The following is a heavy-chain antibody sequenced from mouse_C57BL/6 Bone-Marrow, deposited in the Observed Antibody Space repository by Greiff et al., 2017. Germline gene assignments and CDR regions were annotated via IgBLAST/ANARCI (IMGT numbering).Heavy chain of an antibody. D-gene: IGHD2-1*01. V-gene: IGHV1-39*01. CDR2: LNPNYGTT. CDR3: ERGGGIWYRDC. CDR1: GYSFTDYN. J-gene: IGHJ2*01. Sequence: EVQLQQSGPELVKPGASVKISCKASGYSFTDYNMNWVQQSNGKSLEWIGVLNPNYGTTSYNQKFKGKATLTVDQSYSTAYMQLHSLTSEDSAVYYCERGGGIWYRDCWGQGTTLTVSS.